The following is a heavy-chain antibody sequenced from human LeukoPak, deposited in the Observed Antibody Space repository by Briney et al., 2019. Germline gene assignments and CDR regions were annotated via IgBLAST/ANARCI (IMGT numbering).Heavy chain of an antibody. CDR3: ARTYYYDSSGYYSHPGFDY. Sequence: ASVKVSCKASGYTFTSYYMHWVRQAPGQGLEWMGIINPSGGSTSYAQKFQGRVTMTRDTSTSTVYMELSSLRSEDTAVYYCARTYYYDSSGYYSHPGFDYWGQGTLVTVSS. D-gene: IGHD3-22*01. CDR1: GYTFTSYY. V-gene: IGHV1-46*01. CDR2: INPSGGST. J-gene: IGHJ4*02.